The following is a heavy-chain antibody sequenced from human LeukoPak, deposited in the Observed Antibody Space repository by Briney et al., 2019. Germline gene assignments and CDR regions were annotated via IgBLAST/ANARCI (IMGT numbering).Heavy chain of an antibody. CDR3: AASILTGFVAFDY. Sequence: PGGSLRLSCAASGFTFSSYSMNWVRQAPGKGLEWVSSISSSSAYIYYADSMKGRFTISRDNSKNTLYLQMNSLRAEDTAVYYCAASILTGFVAFDYWGQGTLVTVSS. CDR1: GFTFSSYS. J-gene: IGHJ4*02. D-gene: IGHD3-9*01. CDR2: ISSSSAYI. V-gene: IGHV3-21*04.